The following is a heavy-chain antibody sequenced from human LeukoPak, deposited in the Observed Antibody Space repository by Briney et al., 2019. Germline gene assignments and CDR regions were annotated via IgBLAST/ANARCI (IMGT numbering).Heavy chain of an antibody. CDR3: ARSARVWSGSSDYYYYYYMDV. Sequence: SETLSLTCAVCGGSFSGYYWSWIRQPPGRGLEWIGEINHSGSTNYNPSLKSRVTISVDTSNNQFSLRLSSVTAADTAVYYCARSARVWSGSSDYYYYYYMDVWGKGTTVTVSS. CDR2: INHSGST. CDR1: GGSFSGYY. V-gene: IGHV4-34*01. D-gene: IGHD3-3*01. J-gene: IGHJ6*03.